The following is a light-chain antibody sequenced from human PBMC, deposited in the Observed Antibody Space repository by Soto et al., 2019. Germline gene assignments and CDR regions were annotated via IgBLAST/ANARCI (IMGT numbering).Light chain of an antibody. CDR1: QSVSSNY. Sequence: PGERATLSCRASQSVSSNYLAWYQQKPGQAPRLLIYGASNRATGIPDRFSGSGSGTDFTLTIRRLEPEDFAVYYCQQYGSSGTFGQGTKVDIK. CDR3: QQYGSSGT. V-gene: IGKV3-20*01. J-gene: IGKJ1*01. CDR2: GAS.